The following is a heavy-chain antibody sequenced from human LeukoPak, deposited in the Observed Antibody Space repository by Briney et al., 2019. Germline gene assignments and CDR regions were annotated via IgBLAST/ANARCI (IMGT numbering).Heavy chain of an antibody. V-gene: IGHV4-31*03. CDR2: IYYSGST. J-gene: IGHJ4*02. CDR3: ARGPPPDFDY. CDR1: GGSISSGGYY. Sequence: SETLSLTCTVSGGSISSGGYYWSWIRQHPGKGLEWIGYIYYSGSTYYNPSLKSRVTISVDTSKNQFSLKLSSVTAADTAVYYCARGPPPDFDYWGQGTLVTVST.